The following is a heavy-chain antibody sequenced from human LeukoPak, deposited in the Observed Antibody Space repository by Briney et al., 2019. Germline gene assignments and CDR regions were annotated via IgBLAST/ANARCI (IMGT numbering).Heavy chain of an antibody. D-gene: IGHD6-19*01. V-gene: IGHV2-5*01. CDR3: AHSYSSGWYPVFDY. Sequence: SGPTLVNPQTLTLTCTFSGFSLSTTGVGVGWIRQPPGKALEWLGFIYWNDDKRYSPSLKSRLTITKDTSKNQVVLTMANMDPVDTATYYCAHSYSSGWYPVFDYWGQGTLVTVSS. CDR1: GFSLSTTGVG. J-gene: IGHJ4*02. CDR2: IYWNDDK.